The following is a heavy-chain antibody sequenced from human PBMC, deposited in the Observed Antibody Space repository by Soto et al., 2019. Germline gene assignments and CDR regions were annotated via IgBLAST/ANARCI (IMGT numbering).Heavy chain of an antibody. D-gene: IGHD6-19*01. CDR1: GFTFSSYG. CDR2: IWYDGSNK. J-gene: IGHJ6*02. Sequence: GESLKISCAASGFTFSSYGMHWVRQAPGKGLEWVAVIWYDGSNKYYADSVKGRFTISRDNSKNTLYLQMNSLRAEDTAVYYCARDLKEYSSGWYVSTSHYYYYYGMDVWGQGTTVTVSS. CDR3: ARDLKEYSSGWYVSTSHYYYYYGMDV. V-gene: IGHV3-33*01.